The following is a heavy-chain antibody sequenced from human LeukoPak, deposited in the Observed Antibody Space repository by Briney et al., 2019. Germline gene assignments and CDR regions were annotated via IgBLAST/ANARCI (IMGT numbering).Heavy chain of an antibody. Sequence: GGSLRLSCEASGFIFSTYAMNWVRQAPGKGLEWVSYVSGSGGGTHYADSVKGRFTISRDNSKNTLYLQMNGLGAEDTALYYCAKDRLHSPMGPSFDYWGQGTLVTVSS. J-gene: IGHJ4*02. D-gene: IGHD3-10*01. V-gene: IGHV3-23*01. CDR2: VSGSGGGT. CDR3: AKDRLHSPMGPSFDY. CDR1: GFIFSTYA.